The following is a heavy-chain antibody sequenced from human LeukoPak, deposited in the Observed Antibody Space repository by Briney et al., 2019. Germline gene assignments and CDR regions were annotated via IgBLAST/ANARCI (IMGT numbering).Heavy chain of an antibody. V-gene: IGHV3-30*18. CDR3: AKDRLEYYFDY. Sequence: GGSLRLSCAASGFTFSSYGMNWVRQAPGKGLEWVAVISCDGSNKYYADSVKGRFTISRDNSKNTLYLQMNSLRAEDTAVYYCAKDRLEYYFDYWGQGTLVTVSS. CDR1: GFTFSSYG. CDR2: ISCDGSNK. J-gene: IGHJ4*02.